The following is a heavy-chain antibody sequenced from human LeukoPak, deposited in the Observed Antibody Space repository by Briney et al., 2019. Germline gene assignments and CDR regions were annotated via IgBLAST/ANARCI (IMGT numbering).Heavy chain of an antibody. CDR1: GFTLSSYS. J-gene: IGHJ4*02. CDR2: ISSSSSPI. D-gene: IGHD4-17*01. CDR3: ARGRLYGPDY. V-gene: IGHV3-48*04. Sequence: GGSLRLSCAASGFTLSSYSMNWVRQAPGKGLEWVSYISSSSSPIYYGDSVKGRFTISRDNAKNSLYLQMNSLRAEDTAVYYCARGRLYGPDYWGQGTLVTVSS.